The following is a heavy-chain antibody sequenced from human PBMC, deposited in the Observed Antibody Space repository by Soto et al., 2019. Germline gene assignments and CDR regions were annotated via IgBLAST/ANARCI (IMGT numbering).Heavy chain of an antibody. CDR1: GYIFDRYW. CDR2: IYPGDSNT. Sequence: PVEAPMASRNDSGYIFDRYWLRWVRQMPLKGLEWMGIIYPGDSNTRYSPSLQGQVTISADKSISTAYLQWSSLKASDTAMYYCARLFGSNTGSYPDPYWGQGTLVTAPQ. V-gene: IGHV5-51*01. D-gene: IGHD1-26*01. CDR3: ARLFGSNTGSYPDPY. J-gene: IGHJ4*02.